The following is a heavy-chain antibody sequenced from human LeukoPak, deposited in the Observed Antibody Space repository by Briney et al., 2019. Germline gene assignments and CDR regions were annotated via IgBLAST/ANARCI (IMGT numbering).Heavy chain of an antibody. D-gene: IGHD1-14*01. J-gene: IGHJ4*02. CDR2: IYSGGGT. Sequence: GGSLRLSCAASGFTVSSNYMSWVRQAPGKGLEWVSVIYSGGGTYYADSVKGRFTISRDNSKYTVYLQINSLRADDTAIYYCAKESPYTSPRNYYFDYWGQGTLVTVSS. V-gene: IGHV3-53*01. CDR3: AKESPYTSPRNYYFDY. CDR1: GFTVSSNY.